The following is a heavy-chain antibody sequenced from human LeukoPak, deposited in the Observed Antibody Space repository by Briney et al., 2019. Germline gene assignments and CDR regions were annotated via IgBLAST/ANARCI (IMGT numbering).Heavy chain of an antibody. CDR3: ARVSSSWYQDWYFDL. CDR1: GGSISSSSYD. Sequence: SETLCLTCTVSGGSISSSSYDWSWIRQPAGKGLEWIGRIYTSGSTNYNPSLKSRVSMSVDTSKRQLSLKLSSVTAADTAVYYCARVSSSWYQDWYFDLWGRGTVVTVSS. V-gene: IGHV4-61*02. CDR2: IYTSGST. D-gene: IGHD6-13*01. J-gene: IGHJ2*01.